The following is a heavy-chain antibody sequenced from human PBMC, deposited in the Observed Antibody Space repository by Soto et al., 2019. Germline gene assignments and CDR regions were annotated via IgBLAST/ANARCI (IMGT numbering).Heavy chain of an antibody. D-gene: IGHD3-10*01. CDR2: IYYSGST. J-gene: IGHJ5*02. CDR3: AREYYYGSGVPSGWFDP. Sequence: SETLSLTCTVSGGSISSYYWSWIRQPPGKGLEWIGYIYYSGSTNYNPSLKSRVTISVDTSKNQFSLKLSSVTAADTAVYYCAREYYYGSGVPSGWFDPWGQGTLVTVSS. CDR1: GGSISSYY. V-gene: IGHV4-59*01.